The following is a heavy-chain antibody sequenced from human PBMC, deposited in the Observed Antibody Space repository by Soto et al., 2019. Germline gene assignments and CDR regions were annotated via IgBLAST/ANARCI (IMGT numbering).Heavy chain of an antibody. V-gene: IGHV3-21*01. CDR1: GFTFGNQW. CDR3: ARDSALVWFGELLCHGYLDY. Sequence: PGGSLSLSCAASGFTFGNQWMHWVRQAPGKGLEWVSSISSSSSYIYYADSVKGRFTISRDNAKNSLYLQMNSLRAEDTAVYYCARDSALVWFGELLCHGYLDYCGQGTRVTVST. J-gene: IGHJ4*02. D-gene: IGHD3-10*01. CDR2: ISSSSSYI.